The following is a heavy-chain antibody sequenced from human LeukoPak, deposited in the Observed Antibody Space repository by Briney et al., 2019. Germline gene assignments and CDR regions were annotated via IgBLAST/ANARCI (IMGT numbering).Heavy chain of an antibody. Sequence: PSETLSLTCTVSGGSISSYYWSWIRQPPGKGLEWIGYIYYSGSTNYNPSLKSRVTISVDSSKNQFSLKLSSVTAADTAVYYCARVGSSSFIHFDYWGQGTLVTVSS. CDR2: IYYSGST. J-gene: IGHJ4*02. D-gene: IGHD6-13*01. V-gene: IGHV4-59*01. CDR3: ARVGSSSFIHFDY. CDR1: GGSISSYY.